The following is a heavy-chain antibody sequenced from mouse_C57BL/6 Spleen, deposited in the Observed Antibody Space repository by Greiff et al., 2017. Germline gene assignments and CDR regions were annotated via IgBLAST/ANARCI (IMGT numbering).Heavy chain of an antibody. J-gene: IGHJ3*01. V-gene: IGHV1-42*01. CDR3: ARGQLRLQFAY. D-gene: IGHD3-2*02. CDR1: GYSFTDYY. Sequence: EVQLQQSGPELVKPGASVKISCKASGYSFTDYYMNWVKQSPEKSLEWIGEINPSTGGTTYNQKFKAKATLTVDKSSSTAYMQLKSLISEDSAVYYCARGQLRLQFAYWGQGTLVTVSA. CDR2: INPSTGGT.